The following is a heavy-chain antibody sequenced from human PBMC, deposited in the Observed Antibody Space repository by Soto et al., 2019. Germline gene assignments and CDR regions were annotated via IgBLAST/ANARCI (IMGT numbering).Heavy chain of an antibody. V-gene: IGHV4-59*08. J-gene: IGHJ4*02. CDR3: ARLRPLAAADIIYFDY. D-gene: IGHD6-13*01. CDR1: GGSISSYY. Sequence: SETLSLTCTVSGGSISSYYWSWIRQPPGKGLEWIGYIYYSGSTNYNPSLKSRVTISVDTSKNQFSLELSSVTAADTAVYYCARLRPLAAADIIYFDYWGQGTLVTVSS. CDR2: IYYSGST.